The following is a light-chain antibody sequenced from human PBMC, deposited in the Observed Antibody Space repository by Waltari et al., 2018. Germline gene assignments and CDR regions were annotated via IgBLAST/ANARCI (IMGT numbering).Light chain of an antibody. Sequence: EVLMTQSPATLSVSPGERATLSCRASPSVDNNLAWYQQKNGQAPRLLIYGASTRAPGVPASISGSASGTEFTLTISNLQSADFAVYFCQQYNNWPWTFGQGTRVEI. CDR3: QQYNNWPWT. V-gene: IGKV3-15*01. CDR2: GAS. CDR1: PSVDNN. J-gene: IGKJ1*01.